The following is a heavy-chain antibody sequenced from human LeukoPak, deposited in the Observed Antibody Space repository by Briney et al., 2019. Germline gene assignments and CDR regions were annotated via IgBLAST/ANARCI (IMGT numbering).Heavy chain of an antibody. V-gene: IGHV7-4-1*02. CDR2: INTNTGNP. CDR3: ARQSKGLRPFPDY. CDR1: GYPFSAHF. J-gene: IGHJ4*02. D-gene: IGHD4-17*01. Sequence: ASVRVSCKASGYPFSAHFLNWVRQAPGQGLEWMGWINTNTGNPTYAQGFTGRFVFSLDTSVSTAYLQISSLKAEDTAVYYCARQSKGLRPFPDYWGQGTLVTVSS.